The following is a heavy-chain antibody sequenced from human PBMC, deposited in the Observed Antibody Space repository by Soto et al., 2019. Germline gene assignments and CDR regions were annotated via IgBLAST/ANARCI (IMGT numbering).Heavy chain of an antibody. V-gene: IGHV3-23*01. J-gene: IGHJ6*03. D-gene: IGHD4-17*01. CDR1: GFTFSRYA. Sequence: EVQLLESGGGLVQPGGSLRLSCAASGFTFSRYAMSWVRQAPGKGLEWVSAISGSGGSTYYADSVKGRFTISRDNSKNTLYLQMNSLRAEDTAVYYCAKDQTVTSVYYYYYDYMDVWGKGTTVNVSS. CDR3: AKDQTVTSVYYYYYDYMDV. CDR2: ISGSGGST.